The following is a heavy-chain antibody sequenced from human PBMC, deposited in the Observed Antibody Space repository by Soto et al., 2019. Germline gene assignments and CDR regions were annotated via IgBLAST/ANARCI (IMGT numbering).Heavy chain of an antibody. CDR1: GFTFSSYA. CDR3: AKDGGDSTSCYVICGWFDP. V-gene: IGHV3-23*01. CDR2: ISGSGGST. D-gene: IGHD2-2*01. Sequence: GGSLRLSCAASGFTFSSYAMSWVRQAPGKGLEWVSAISGSGGSTYYADSVKGRFTISRDNSKNTLYLQMNSLRAEDTAVYYCAKDGGDSTSCYVICGWFDPWGQGTLVTVSS. J-gene: IGHJ5*02.